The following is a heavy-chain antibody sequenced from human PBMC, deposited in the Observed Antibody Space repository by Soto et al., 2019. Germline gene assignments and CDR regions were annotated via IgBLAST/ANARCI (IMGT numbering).Heavy chain of an antibody. CDR1: GGSISNGYYS. Sequence: NPSETLSLTCTVSGGSISNGYYSWSWIRQSPEKGLEWIGHIYSGVSTYSNPSLNGRLTISIDTSKNQFSLSLSSVTAADTAVYYCARGPSGDKVDYWGQGTLVTVSS. J-gene: IGHJ4*02. CDR2: IYSGVST. D-gene: IGHD7-27*01. CDR3: ARGPSGDKVDY. V-gene: IGHV4-30-4*01.